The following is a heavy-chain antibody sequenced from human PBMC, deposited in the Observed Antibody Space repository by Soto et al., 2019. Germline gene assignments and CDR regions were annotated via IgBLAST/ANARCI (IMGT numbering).Heavy chain of an antibody. Sequence: PSETLSLTCAVYGGSFSGYYWSWIRQPPGRGLEWIGEINHSGSTNYNPSLKSRVTISVDTSKNQFSLKLSSVTAADTAVNYCARGGVTYSSSWYSNRNWFDPWGQGTLVTVSS. CDR1: GGSFSGYY. V-gene: IGHV4-34*01. J-gene: IGHJ5*02. CDR2: INHSGST. CDR3: ARGGVTYSSSWYSNRNWFDP. D-gene: IGHD6-13*01.